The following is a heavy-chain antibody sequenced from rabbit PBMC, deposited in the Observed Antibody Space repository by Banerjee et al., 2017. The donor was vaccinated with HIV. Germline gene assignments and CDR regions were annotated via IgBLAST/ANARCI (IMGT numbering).Heavy chain of an antibody. CDR3: ARDSGTSFSSYGMDL. Sequence: QEQLVESGGGLVQPEGSLTLTCQASGFDFSSSDYLCWVRQAPGKGLEWISCIAGSSSTFTYSATWAQGRFTCSKTSSTTVTLQMTSLTVADTATYFCARDSGTSFSSYGMDLWGLGTLVTVS. D-gene: IGHD8-1*01. CDR1: GFDFSSSDY. CDR2: IAGSSSTFT. V-gene: IGHV1S45*01. J-gene: IGHJ6*01.